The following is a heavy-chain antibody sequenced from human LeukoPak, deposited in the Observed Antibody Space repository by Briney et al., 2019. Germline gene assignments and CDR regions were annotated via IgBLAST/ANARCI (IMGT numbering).Heavy chain of an antibody. Sequence: PGGSLRLSCAASGLTFSSYGMHWVRQAPGKGLEWVAVISYDGSNKYYADSVKGRFTISRDNSENTLYLQMNSLRAEDTAVYYCAKDRPPYSSSWYHFDYWGQGTLVTVSS. CDR2: ISYDGSNK. CDR3: AKDRPPYSSSWYHFDY. D-gene: IGHD6-13*01. V-gene: IGHV3-30*18. CDR1: GLTFSSYG. J-gene: IGHJ4*02.